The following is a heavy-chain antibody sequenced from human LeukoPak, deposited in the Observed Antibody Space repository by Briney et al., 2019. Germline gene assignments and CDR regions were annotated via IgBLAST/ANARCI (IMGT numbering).Heavy chain of an antibody. CDR2: INTNTGNP. Sequence: ASVKVSCKASGYTFTSYAMNWVRQAPGQGLEWMGWINTNTGNPTYARGFTGRFVFSLDTSVSTAYLQISSLKAEDTAVYYCAGSRDFDWFLGRYYYYGMDVWGQGTTVTVSS. J-gene: IGHJ6*02. V-gene: IGHV7-4-1*02. CDR3: AGSRDFDWFLGRYYYYGMDV. CDR1: GYTFTSYA. D-gene: IGHD3-9*01.